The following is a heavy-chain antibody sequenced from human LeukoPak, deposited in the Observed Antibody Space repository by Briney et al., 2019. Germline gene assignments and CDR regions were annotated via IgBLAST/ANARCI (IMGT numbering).Heavy chain of an antibody. CDR1: GYTFTSYY. Sequence: ASVKVSCKASGYTFTSYYMHWVRQAPGQGLEWMGIINPSGGSTSYAQKFQGRVTMTRDTSTSTVYTELSSLRSEDTAVYYCAREKDPLRYGSGSYCDYWGQGTLVTVSS. CDR2: INPSGGST. D-gene: IGHD3-10*01. J-gene: IGHJ4*02. V-gene: IGHV1-46*03. CDR3: AREKDPLRYGSGSYCDY.